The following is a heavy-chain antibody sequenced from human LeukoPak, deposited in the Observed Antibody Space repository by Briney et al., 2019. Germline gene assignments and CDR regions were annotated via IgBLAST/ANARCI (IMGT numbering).Heavy chain of an antibody. J-gene: IGHJ5*02. V-gene: IGHV4-39*07. CDR2: IYYSGST. CDR1: GGSISSSSYY. D-gene: IGHD3-10*01. CDR3: ARDSHYYGSGSYYNWFDP. Sequence: SETLSLTSTVSGGSISSSSYYWGWIRQPPGKGLEWIGSIYYSGSTYYNPSLKSRVTISVDTSKNQFSLKLSSVTAADTAVYYCARDSHYYGSGSYYNWFDPWGQGTLVTVSS.